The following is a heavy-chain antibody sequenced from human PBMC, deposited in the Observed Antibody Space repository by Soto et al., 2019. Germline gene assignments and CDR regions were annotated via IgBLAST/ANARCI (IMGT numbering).Heavy chain of an antibody. CDR3: AKDFSGTPRGGVYYFDY. J-gene: IGHJ4*02. V-gene: IGHV3-23*01. Sequence: LRLSCAASGFTFSSYAMSWVRQAPGKGLEWVSAISGSGGSTYYADSVKGRFTISRDNSKNTLYLQMNSLRAEDTAVYYCAKDFSGTPRGGVYYFDYWGQGTLVTVSS. D-gene: IGHD2-8*02. CDR1: GFTFSSYA. CDR2: ISGSGGST.